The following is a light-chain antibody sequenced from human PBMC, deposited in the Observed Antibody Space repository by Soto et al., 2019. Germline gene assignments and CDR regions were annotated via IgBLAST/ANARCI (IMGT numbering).Light chain of an antibody. J-gene: IGKJ1*01. V-gene: IGKV3-15*01. Sequence: EIVLTQSPGTLSLSPGERATLSCRASQSVSNNLAWYQQKPGQAPRLLIYGASTRATGIPARFSGSGSGTEFTLTISSLQSEDFAVYYCQQYNNWPITFGQGTKVDIK. CDR3: QQYNNWPIT. CDR2: GAS. CDR1: QSVSNN.